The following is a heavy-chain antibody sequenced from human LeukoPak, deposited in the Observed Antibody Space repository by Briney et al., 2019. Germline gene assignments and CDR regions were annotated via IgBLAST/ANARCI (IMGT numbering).Heavy chain of an antibody. CDR2: IYSSGST. V-gene: IGHV4-61*02. CDR3: ASATYCSSTSCYQEYYYGMDV. Sequence: PSETLSLTCTVSGGSISSGSYYWSWIRQPAEKGLEWIGRIYSSGSTNYNPSLKSRVTISVDTFKKQVSLTMEPATTAGAAGDFCASATYCSSTSCYQEYYYGMDVWGKGTTVPVSS. D-gene: IGHD2-2*01. CDR1: GGSISSGSYY. J-gene: IGHJ6*04.